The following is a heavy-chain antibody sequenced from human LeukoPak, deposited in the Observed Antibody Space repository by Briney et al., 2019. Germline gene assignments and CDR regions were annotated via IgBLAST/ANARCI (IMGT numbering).Heavy chain of an antibody. CDR3: ARLEVATNPYYYYYMDV. CDR1: GYSFTSYW. Sequence: GESLKISCKGSGYSFTSYWIGWVRQMPGKGLEWMGIIYPGDSDTRYSPSFQGQVTISADKSISTAYPQWSSLKASDTAMYYCARLEVATNPYYYYYMDVWGKGTTVTVSS. J-gene: IGHJ6*03. D-gene: IGHD5-12*01. V-gene: IGHV5-51*01. CDR2: IYPGDSDT.